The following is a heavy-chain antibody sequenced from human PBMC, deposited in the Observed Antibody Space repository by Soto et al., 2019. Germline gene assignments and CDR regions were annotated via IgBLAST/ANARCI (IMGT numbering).Heavy chain of an antibody. Sequence: SETLSLPCPVSGGSISSGGYYWSWIRQHPGKGLEWIGYIYYSGSTYYNPSLKSRVTISVDTSKNQFSLKLSSVTAADTAVYYCARDKDSSGYYYDYWGQGTLVTVSS. D-gene: IGHD3-22*01. CDR2: IYYSGST. CDR3: ARDKDSSGYYYDY. J-gene: IGHJ4*02. CDR1: GGSISSGGYY. V-gene: IGHV4-31*03.